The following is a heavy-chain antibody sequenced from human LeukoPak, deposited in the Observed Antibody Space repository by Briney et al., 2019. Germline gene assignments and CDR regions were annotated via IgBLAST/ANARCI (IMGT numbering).Heavy chain of an antibody. CDR1: GYTFGAYY. CDR2: IRPNSGGT. CDR3: ATWGLHFDI. V-gene: IGHV1-2*02. J-gene: IGHJ3*02. Sequence: ASVKVSCKASGYTFGAYYMYWVRQAPGQGLEWMGWIRPNSGGTNYTQKFQGRVTMIRDTSINTAYMELSRLTSDDTAVYFCATWGLHFDIWGQGTMVIVAS. D-gene: IGHD3-16*01.